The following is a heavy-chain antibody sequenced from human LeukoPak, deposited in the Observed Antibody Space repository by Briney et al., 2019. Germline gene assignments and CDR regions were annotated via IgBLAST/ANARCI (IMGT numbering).Heavy chain of an antibody. CDR2: ISNDGSNK. CDR3: ARVGYDQGALFDY. D-gene: IGHD5-12*01. CDR1: GLTFSSYG. Sequence: GRSLRLSCAASGLTFSSYGMHWVRQAPGKGLEWVAVISNDGSNKYYADSVKGRFTISRDNSKNTLYLQMNSLRTEDTAVYYCARVGYDQGALFDYWGQGTLVTVSS. J-gene: IGHJ4*02. V-gene: IGHV3-30*03.